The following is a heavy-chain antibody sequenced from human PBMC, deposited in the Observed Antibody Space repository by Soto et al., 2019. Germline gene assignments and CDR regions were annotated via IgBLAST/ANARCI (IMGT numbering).Heavy chain of an antibody. D-gene: IGHD7-27*01. CDR3: ARDFEGGALGY. CDR1: GYTFTNHA. J-gene: IGHJ4*02. CDR2: IDTNTGKP. V-gene: IGHV7-4-1*01. Sequence: QVQLVQSGSELKKPGASVKDSCKASGYTFTNHAMSWVRQAPGQGLEWMGWIDTNTGKPSYAQGFTARFLFSLDTSVSTAYLQIYSLNAEDTAVYYFARDFEGGALGYWCQGTLVTVSS.